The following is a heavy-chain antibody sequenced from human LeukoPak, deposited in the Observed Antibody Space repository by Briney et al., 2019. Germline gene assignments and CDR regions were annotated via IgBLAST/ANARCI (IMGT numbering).Heavy chain of an antibody. CDR2: IVVGSGNT. CDR3: AAGYSGYDLHGYYYYYGMDV. CDR1: GFTFPSSA. V-gene: IGHV1-58*01. D-gene: IGHD5-12*01. J-gene: IGHJ6*02. Sequence: SVKVSCKASGFTFPSSAVQWVRQARGQRLEWIGWIVVGSGNTNYAQKFQERVAITRDMSTSTAYMELSSLRSEDTAVYYCAAGYSGYDLHGYYYYYGMDVWGQGTTVTVSS.